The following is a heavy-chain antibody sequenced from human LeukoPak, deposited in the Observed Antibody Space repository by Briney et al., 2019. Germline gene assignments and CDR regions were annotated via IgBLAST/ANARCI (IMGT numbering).Heavy chain of an antibody. Sequence: SVKVSCKASGGTFSSYAISWVRQAPGQGLEWMGGIIPIFGTANYAQKFQGRVTITADESTSTAYMELSSLRSEDTAVYYCARGLHLRGAFDIWGQGTMVTVSS. CDR2: IIPIFGTA. CDR3: ARGLHLRGAFDI. V-gene: IGHV1-69*13. J-gene: IGHJ3*02. CDR1: GGTFSSYA.